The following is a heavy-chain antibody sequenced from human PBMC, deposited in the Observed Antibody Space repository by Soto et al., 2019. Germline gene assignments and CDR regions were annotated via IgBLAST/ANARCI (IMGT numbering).Heavy chain of an antibody. CDR2: IYSSGST. CDR3: ARGDYDSSGGGMDV. D-gene: IGHD3-22*01. J-gene: IGHJ6*02. V-gene: IGHV4-31*03. CDR1: GGSISSGGHY. Sequence: QVQLQESGPGLVKPSQTPSLTCTVSGGSISSGGHYWSWIRQLPGEGLEWIGYIYSSGSTYYNPSLKSRVIISVDTSKTQFFLKLSSVTAADTAVYYCARGDYDSSGGGMDVWGQGTTVTVSS.